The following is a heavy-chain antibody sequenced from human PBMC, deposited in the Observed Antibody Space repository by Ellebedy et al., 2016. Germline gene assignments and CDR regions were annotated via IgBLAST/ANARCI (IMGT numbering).Heavy chain of an antibody. CDR2: IYTSGST. Sequence: LRLXCTVSGGSITSGDYYWSWIRQPAGKRLEWIGRIYTSGSTIYNPPLKSRVTMSVDTSKNQFSLELRSVTAADTAVYYCASLTIPGGSDFWGQGTLVTVSS. CDR3: ASLTIPGGSDF. CDR1: GGSITSGDYY. J-gene: IGHJ4*02. V-gene: IGHV4-61*02. D-gene: IGHD3-3*01.